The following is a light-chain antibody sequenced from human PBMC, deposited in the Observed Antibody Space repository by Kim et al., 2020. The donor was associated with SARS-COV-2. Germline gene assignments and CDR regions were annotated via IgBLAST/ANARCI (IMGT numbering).Light chain of an antibody. V-gene: IGLV6-57*03. CDR1: RGSIDDNY. CDR2: EDD. CDR3: QSYNRTNVV. J-gene: IGLJ2*01. Sequence: GKTVTSSCTRSRGSIDDNYVQWYQQRPGGVPTIVIYEDDQRPSGVSDRFSGSIDNSSNSASLTISGLKTEDEADYYCQSYNRTNVVFGGGTQLTVL.